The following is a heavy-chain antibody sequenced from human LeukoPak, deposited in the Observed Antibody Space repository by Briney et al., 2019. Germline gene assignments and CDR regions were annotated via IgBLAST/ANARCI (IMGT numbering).Heavy chain of an antibody. V-gene: IGHV3-30*02. CDR1: GFTFSSYG. CDR2: IRYDGSNK. CDR3: ARGGYSSGWEYYFDY. D-gene: IGHD6-19*01. Sequence: GGSLRLSCAASGFTFSSYGMHWVRQAPGKGLEWVAFIRYDGSNKYYADSVKGRFTISRDNSKNTLYLQMNSLRAEDTAVYYCARGGYSSGWEYYFDYWGQGTLVTVSS. J-gene: IGHJ4*02.